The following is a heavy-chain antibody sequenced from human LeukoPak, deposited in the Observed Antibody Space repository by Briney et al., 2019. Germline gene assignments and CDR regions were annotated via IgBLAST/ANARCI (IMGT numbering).Heavy chain of an antibody. CDR3: ARVSLQCDYYDSSGYCNWFDP. CDR1: GYTFTSYY. CDR2: INPSGGST. V-gene: IGHV1-46*01. D-gene: IGHD3-22*01. Sequence: ASVKVSCKASGYTFTSYYMHWVRQAPGQGLEWMGIINPSGGSTSYAQKFQGRVTITADKSTSTAYMELSSLRSEDTAVYYCARVSLQCDYYDSSGYCNWFDPWGQGTLVTVSS. J-gene: IGHJ5*02.